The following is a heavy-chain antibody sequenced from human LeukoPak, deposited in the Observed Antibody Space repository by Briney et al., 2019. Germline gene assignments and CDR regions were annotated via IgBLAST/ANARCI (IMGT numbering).Heavy chain of an antibody. V-gene: IGHV3-23*01. Sequence: PGGSLRLSCAASGFTFSNYAMSWVRQVPGKGLEGVSALRDSGDTTYYADSVKGRFTISRDNSKNMLYLQMNSLRAEDTAVYYCAKDDLVVPTAIFDYWGQGTLVTVSS. D-gene: IGHD2-15*01. CDR2: LRDSGDTT. CDR3: AKDDLVVPTAIFDY. CDR1: GFTFSNYA. J-gene: IGHJ4*02.